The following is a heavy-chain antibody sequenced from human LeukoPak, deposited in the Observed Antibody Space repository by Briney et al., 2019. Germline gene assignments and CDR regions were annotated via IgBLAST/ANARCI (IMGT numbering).Heavy chain of an antibody. CDR1: GGSFSGYY. V-gene: IGHV4-34*01. CDR2: INHSGST. CDR3: ARSRKIYSSPLGY. D-gene: IGHD6-13*01. Sequence: SETLSLTCAVYGGSFSGYYWSWIRQPPGKGLEWIGEINHSGSTNYNPSLKSRVTISVDTSKNQFSLKLSSVTAADTAVYYCARSRKIYSSPLGYWGQGTLVTVSS. J-gene: IGHJ4*02.